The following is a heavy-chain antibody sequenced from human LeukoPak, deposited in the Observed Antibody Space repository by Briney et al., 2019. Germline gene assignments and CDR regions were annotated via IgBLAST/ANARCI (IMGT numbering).Heavy chain of an antibody. CDR2: IYYSGST. CDR1: GGSVSSGSYY. J-gene: IGHJ4*02. CDR3: ARVMGGVRGYFFDY. D-gene: IGHD2-8*02. Sequence: PSETLSLTCTVSGGSVSSGSYYWSWIRQPPGKGLEWIGYIYYSGSTNYNPSLKSRVTISVDTSKNQFSLKLSSVTAADTAVYYCARVMGGVRGYFFDYWGQGTLVTVSS. V-gene: IGHV4-61*01.